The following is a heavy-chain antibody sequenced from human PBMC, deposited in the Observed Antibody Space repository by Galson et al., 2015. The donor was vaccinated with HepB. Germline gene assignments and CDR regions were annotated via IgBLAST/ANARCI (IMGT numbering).Heavy chain of an antibody. CDR1: GYTFTSYA. CDR3: ARPLATYSGSSRSHSQAFDI. V-gene: IGHV1-3*01. CDR2: INAGNGNT. Sequence: SVKVSCKASGYTFTSYAMHWVRQAPGQRLEWMGWINAGNGNTKYSQKFQGRVTITRDTSASTAYMELSSLRSEDTAVYYCARPLATYSGSSRSHSQAFDIWGQGTMVTVSS. D-gene: IGHD1-26*01. J-gene: IGHJ3*02.